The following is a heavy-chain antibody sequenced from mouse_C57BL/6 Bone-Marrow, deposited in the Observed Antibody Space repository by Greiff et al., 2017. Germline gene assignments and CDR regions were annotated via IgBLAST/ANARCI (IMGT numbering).Heavy chain of an antibody. J-gene: IGHJ4*01. CDR1: GFTFSDFY. CDR3: ARDAPVVDYYAMDY. D-gene: IGHD1-1*01. V-gene: IGHV7-1*01. CDR2: SRNKANDYTT. Sequence: EVKVVESGGGLVQSGRSLRLSCATSGFTFSDFYMEWVRQAPGKGLEWIAASRNKANDYTTEYSASVKGRFIVSRDTSQSILYLQMNALRAEDTAIYYCARDAPVVDYYAMDYWGQGTSVTVSS.